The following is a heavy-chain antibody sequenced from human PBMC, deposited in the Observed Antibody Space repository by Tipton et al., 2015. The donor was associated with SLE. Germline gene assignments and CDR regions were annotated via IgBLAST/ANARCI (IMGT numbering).Heavy chain of an antibody. J-gene: IGHJ6*02. V-gene: IGHV4-34*01. CDR3: ARVGAAQYYYYGMDV. CDR1: GGSFSGYY. D-gene: IGHD6-13*01. Sequence: TLSLTCAVYGGSFSGYYWSWIRQPPGKGLEWIGEINHSGSTNYNPSLKSRVTISVDTSKNQFSLKLSSVTAADTAVYYCARVGAAQYYYYGMDVWGQGTTVPVSS. CDR2: INHSGST.